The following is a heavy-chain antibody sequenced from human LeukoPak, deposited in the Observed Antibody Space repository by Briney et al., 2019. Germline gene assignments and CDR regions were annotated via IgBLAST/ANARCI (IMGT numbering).Heavy chain of an antibody. CDR2: FDPEDGET. CDR1: GYTLTELS. J-gene: IGHJ3*02. V-gene: IGHV1-24*01. D-gene: IGHD5-12*01. CDR3: ATFNYWSLGYSGYPGAFDI. Sequence: ASVKVSCKVSGYTLTELSMRWVRQAPGKGLEWMGGFDPEDGETIYAQKFQGRVTMTEDTSTDTAYMELSSLRSEDTAVYYCATFNYWSLGYSGYPGAFDIWGQGTMVTVSS.